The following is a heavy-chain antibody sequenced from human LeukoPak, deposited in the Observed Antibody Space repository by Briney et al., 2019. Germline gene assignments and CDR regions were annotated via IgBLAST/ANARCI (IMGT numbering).Heavy chain of an antibody. Sequence: GGSLRLSCAASGFTFSSYSMNWVRQAPGKGLEWVSSISSSSSYIYYADSVKGRFTISRDNAKNSLYLQMNNLRAEDTAVYYCARTKRVTPFDYWGQGTLVTVSS. CDR3: ARTKRVTPFDY. CDR1: GFTFSSYS. V-gene: IGHV3-21*01. CDR2: ISSSSSYI. J-gene: IGHJ4*02. D-gene: IGHD4-11*01.